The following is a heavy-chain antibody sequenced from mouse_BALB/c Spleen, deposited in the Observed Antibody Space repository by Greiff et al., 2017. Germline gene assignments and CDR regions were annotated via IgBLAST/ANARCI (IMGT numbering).Heavy chain of an antibody. D-gene: IGHD1-1*01. CDR1: GFTFSDYG. CDR3: ARDYYGSSLYFDY. J-gene: IGHJ2*01. V-gene: IGHV5-15*02. Sequence: DVQLVESGGGLVQPGGSRKLSCAASGFTFSDYGMAWVRQAPGKGPEWVAFISNLAYSIYYADTVTGRFTISRENAKNTLYLEMSSLRSEDTAMYYCARDYYGSSLYFDYWGQGTTRTVAS. CDR2: ISNLAYSI.